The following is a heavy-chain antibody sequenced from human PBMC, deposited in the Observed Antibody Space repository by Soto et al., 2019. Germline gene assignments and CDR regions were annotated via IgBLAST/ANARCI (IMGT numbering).Heavy chain of an antibody. CDR1: GGSISSYY. J-gene: IGHJ3*02. V-gene: IGHV4-59*01. CDR2: IYDRGYI. CDR3: ARGFNRASDAFDI. Sequence: QVQLQESGPRLVKPSETLSLTCTVSGGSISSYYWSWIRQPPGKELEWIGYIYDRGYIRYNPSLKRRVTISVDTSNNHFALRLTSVTAADTAVYYCARGFNRASDAFDIWGQGTMVTVSS.